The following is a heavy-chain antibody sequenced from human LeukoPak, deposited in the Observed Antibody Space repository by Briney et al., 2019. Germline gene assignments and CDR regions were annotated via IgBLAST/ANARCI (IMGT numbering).Heavy chain of an antibody. CDR2: IRYDGSNK. D-gene: IGHD5-24*01. V-gene: IGHV3-30*02. CDR3: AKDGYNYSDY. J-gene: IGHJ4*02. Sequence: PGGSLRLSCAASGFTFSSYGMHWVRQAPGKGLEWVAFIRYDGSNKDYADSVKGRFTISRDNSKNTLYLQMNSLRAEDTAVYYCAKDGYNYSDYWGQGTLVTVSS. CDR1: GFTFSSYG.